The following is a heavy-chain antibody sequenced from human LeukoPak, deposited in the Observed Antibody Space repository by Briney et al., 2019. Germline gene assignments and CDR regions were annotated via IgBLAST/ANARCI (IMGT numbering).Heavy chain of an antibody. CDR1: GGSIDGTTGH. V-gene: IGHV4-39*07. CDR3: ARTGYYYYYMDV. D-gene: IGHD1-1*01. J-gene: IGHJ6*03. Sequence: SETLSLTCTVSGGSIDGTTGHWGWIRQPPGKGLEWIGSVFYRGSPYYNPSLNSRLTISVDTSKNQFSLKLSSVTAADTAVYYCARTGYYYYYMDVWGKGTTVTDSS. CDR2: VFYRGSP.